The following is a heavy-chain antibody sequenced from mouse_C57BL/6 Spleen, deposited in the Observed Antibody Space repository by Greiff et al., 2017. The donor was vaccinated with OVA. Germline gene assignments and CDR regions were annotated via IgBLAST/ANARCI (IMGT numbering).Heavy chain of an antibody. D-gene: IGHD1-1*01. CDR1: GYTFTSYW. CDR2: INPNSGST. CDR3: ARSGELLRVWYFDV. J-gene: IGHJ1*03. Sequence: VQLQQPGAELVKPGASVKLSCKASGYTFTSYWMHWVKQRPGQGLEWIGMINPNSGSTNYNEKFKSKATLTVDKSSSTAYMQLSSLTSEDSAVYYCARSGELLRVWYFDVWGKGTTVTVSS. V-gene: IGHV1-64*01.